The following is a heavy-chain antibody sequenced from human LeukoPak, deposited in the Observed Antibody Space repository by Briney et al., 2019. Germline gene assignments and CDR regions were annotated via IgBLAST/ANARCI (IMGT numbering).Heavy chain of an antibody. V-gene: IGHV4-59*08. D-gene: IGHD2-2*01. CDR1: GGSISSYY. J-gene: IGHJ4*02. CDR2: IYYSGST. Sequence: SETLSLTCTVSGGSISSYYWSWIRQPPGKGLEWIGYIYYSGSTNYNPSLKSRVTISVDTSKNQFSLKLSSVTAADTAVCYCARQYCSSTSCSPHFDYWGQGALVTVSS. CDR3: ARQYCSSTSCSPHFDY.